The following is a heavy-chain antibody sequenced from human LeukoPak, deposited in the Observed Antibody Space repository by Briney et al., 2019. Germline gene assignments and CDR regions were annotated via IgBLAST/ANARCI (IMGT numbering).Heavy chain of an antibody. CDR1: GFTFSSYG. J-gene: IGHJ4*02. D-gene: IGHD3-22*01. Sequence: PGGSLRLSCAASGFTFSSYGMHWVRQAPGKGLEWVAFIRYDGSNKYYADSVKGRFTISRDNSKNTLYLQVNSLRAEDTAVYYCAKRPSGGYDSSGYYYFAYWGQGTLVTVSS. CDR3: AKRPSGGYDSSGYYYFAY. V-gene: IGHV3-30*02. CDR2: IRYDGSNK.